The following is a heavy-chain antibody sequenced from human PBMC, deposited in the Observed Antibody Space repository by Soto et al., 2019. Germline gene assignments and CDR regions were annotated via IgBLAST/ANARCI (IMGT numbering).Heavy chain of an antibody. V-gene: IGHV5-51*01. J-gene: IGHJ4*02. CDR3: ARQDIVKATVRGVYFDS. CDR1: GYSFTRHW. Sequence: PGESLKISCKADGYSFTRHWIGWVRQVPGRGLEWVAVIYPADSDARYSPSFRGRGTISVDISINTVYLQWRSLKASDTAIYFCARQDIVKATVRGVYFDSWGQGNPVTVSS. D-gene: IGHD2-15*01. CDR2: IYPADSDA.